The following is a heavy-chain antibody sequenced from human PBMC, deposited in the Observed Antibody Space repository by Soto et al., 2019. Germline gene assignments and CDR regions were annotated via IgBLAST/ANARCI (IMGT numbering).Heavy chain of an antibody. CDR2: INTYNGNT. V-gene: IGHV1-18*01. Sequence: QVQLVQSRAEVKNPGSSVKVSCKASGYSFTRYGIAWARQAPGQGLEWMGWINTYNGNTHYAHNLQGRVTLTTDTSTSTAYMELTSLRSNDTAIYYCAMVDVYVTPTPQDVWGQGTTVIVSS. D-gene: IGHD3-16*01. J-gene: IGHJ6*02. CDR1: GYSFTRYG. CDR3: AMVDVYVTPTPQDV.